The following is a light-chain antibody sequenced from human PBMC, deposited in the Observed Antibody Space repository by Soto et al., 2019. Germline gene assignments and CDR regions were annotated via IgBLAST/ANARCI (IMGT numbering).Light chain of an antibody. CDR2: GAS. Sequence: EIVLTQSPASLSLSPGERATLSCRASQSVRSYFAWYQLKPGQAPRLLIYGASTRATGIPARFSGSGSETEFTLTISSLQSEDFAVYFCQQYSYWPLTFGGGTKVDIK. V-gene: IGKV3-15*01. J-gene: IGKJ4*01. CDR1: QSVRSY. CDR3: QQYSYWPLT.